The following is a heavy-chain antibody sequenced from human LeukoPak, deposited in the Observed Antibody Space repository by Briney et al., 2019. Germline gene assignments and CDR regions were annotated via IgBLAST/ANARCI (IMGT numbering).Heavy chain of an antibody. CDR2: IKSDGRTK. CDR1: GFTFSSYS. D-gene: IGHD2-2*01. CDR3: ARDPVPAAARHFDY. Sequence: QPGRSLRLSCAASGFTFSSYSMHWVRQAPGKGLEWVAIIKSDGRTKYYADFVAGRLTISRDNSKNTLYLQMNSLRGDDTGVYYCARDPVPAAARHFDYWGRGTLVTVSS. V-gene: IGHV3-30*04. J-gene: IGHJ4*02.